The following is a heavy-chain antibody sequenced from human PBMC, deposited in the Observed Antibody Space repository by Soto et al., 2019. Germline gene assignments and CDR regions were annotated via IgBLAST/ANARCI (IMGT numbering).Heavy chain of an antibody. V-gene: IGHV1-3*01. CDR2: INAGNGNT. D-gene: IGHD3-10*01. CDR3: ARDRHYYGSGSYEFRYWFDP. CDR1: GYTFTSYA. J-gene: IGHJ5*02. Sequence: ASVKVSCKASGYTFTSYAMHWVRQAPGQRLEWMGWINAGNGNTKYSQKFQGRVTITRDTSASTAYMELSSLRSEDTAVYYCARDRHYYGSGSYEFRYWFDPWGQGTLVTVSS.